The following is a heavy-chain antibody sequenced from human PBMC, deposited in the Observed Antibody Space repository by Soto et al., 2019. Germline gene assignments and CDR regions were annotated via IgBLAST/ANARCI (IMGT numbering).Heavy chain of an antibody. CDR3: ASLYGVATPTGDY. CDR1: GFTFSSYA. CDR2: ISYDGSNK. V-gene: IGHV3-30-3*01. J-gene: IGHJ4*02. Sequence: GGSLRLSCAASGFTFSSYAMHWVRQAPGKGLEWVAVISYDGSNKYYADSVKGRFTVSRDNSKNTLYLQMNSLRAEDTAVYYCASLYGVATPTGDYWGQGTLVTVSS. D-gene: IGHD3-3*01.